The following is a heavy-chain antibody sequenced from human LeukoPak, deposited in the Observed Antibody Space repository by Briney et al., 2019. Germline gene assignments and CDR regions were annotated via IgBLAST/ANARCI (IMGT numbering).Heavy chain of an antibody. CDR2: ISYDGSNK. Sequence: GGSLGLSCTASGFTFSSYAMHWVRQAPGKGLEWVAVISYDGSNKYYADSVKGRFTISRDNSKNTLYLQMNSLRAEDTAVYYCARAAVIVGASYFDYWGQGTLVTVSS. CDR3: ARAAVIVGASYFDY. D-gene: IGHD1-26*01. J-gene: IGHJ4*02. V-gene: IGHV3-30-3*01. CDR1: GFTFSSYA.